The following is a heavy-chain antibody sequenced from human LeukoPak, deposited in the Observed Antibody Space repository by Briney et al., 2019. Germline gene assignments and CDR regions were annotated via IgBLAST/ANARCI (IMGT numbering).Heavy chain of an antibody. CDR2: INPDGRDT. V-gene: IGHV3-7*01. Sequence: GGSLRLSCVVSGFTFNRCWMNWVRQAPGKGLEWVAHINPDGRDTYYVDSVKGRFTISRDNAQNSMYLQMNSLRVEDTAIYYCTSWGDTTAEYFQRWGQGTLVTVPS. J-gene: IGHJ1*01. CDR1: GFTFNRCW. D-gene: IGHD2-21*02. CDR3: TSWGDTTAEYFQR.